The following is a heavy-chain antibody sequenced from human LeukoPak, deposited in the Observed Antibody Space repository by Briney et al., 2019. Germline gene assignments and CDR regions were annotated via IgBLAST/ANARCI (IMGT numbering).Heavy chain of an antibody. CDR2: IRYDGNNK. CDR1: GFIFSTSG. J-gene: IGHJ3*01. CDR3: AMKAFPRPRPHHAFYF. Sequence: GGSLRLSCAASGFIFSTSGMHWVRQAPGKGLEWVAFIRYDGNNKYYADSLKDRFTISRDNFKNTLYLQMNSLRADDTADNYCAMKAFPRPRPHHAFYFWGQGT. V-gene: IGHV3-30*02.